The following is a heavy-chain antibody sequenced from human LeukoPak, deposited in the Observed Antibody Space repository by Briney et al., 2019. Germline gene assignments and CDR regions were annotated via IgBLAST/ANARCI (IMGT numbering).Heavy chain of an antibody. D-gene: IGHD3-10*01. CDR3: ARDPAGSGSTDYYYYYYYMDV. CDR2: INPNSGGT. V-gene: IGHV1-2*02. CDR1: GYTFTGYY. Sequence: ASVKVSCKASGYTFTGYYMHWVRQAPGQGLEWMGWINPNSGGTNYAQKFQGRVTMTRDTSISTAYMELSRLRSDDTAVYYCARDPAGSGSTDYYYYYYYMDVWGKGTTVTVSS. J-gene: IGHJ6*03.